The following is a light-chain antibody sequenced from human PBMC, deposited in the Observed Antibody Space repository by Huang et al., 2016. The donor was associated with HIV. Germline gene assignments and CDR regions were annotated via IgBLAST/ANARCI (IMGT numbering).Light chain of an antibody. CDR2: GVY. CDR1: QSVSSN. J-gene: IGKJ2*01. CDR3: QHYSNWPYT. V-gene: IGKV3-15*01. Sequence: EIVMTQSPATLSVSPGERATLSCRASQSVSSNLAWYQQKPGQAPRLLMYGVYTRATGIQARFSGSGSGTEFTLTILSLQSEDSAIYYCQHYSNWPYTFGQGTKLEIK.